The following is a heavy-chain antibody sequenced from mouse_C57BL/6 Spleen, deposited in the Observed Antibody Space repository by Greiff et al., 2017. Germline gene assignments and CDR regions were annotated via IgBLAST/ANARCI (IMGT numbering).Heavy chain of an antibody. Sequence: DVQLVESEGGLVQPGSSMKLSCTASGFTFSDYYMAWVRQVPEKGLEWVANINYDGSSTYYLDSLKSRFIISRDNAKNILYLQMSSLKSGDTATYYCARGGYGSLYAMDYWGQGTSVTVSS. V-gene: IGHV5-16*01. CDR1: GFTFSDYY. D-gene: IGHD1-1*01. CDR3: ARGGYGSLYAMDY. CDR2: INYDGSST. J-gene: IGHJ4*01.